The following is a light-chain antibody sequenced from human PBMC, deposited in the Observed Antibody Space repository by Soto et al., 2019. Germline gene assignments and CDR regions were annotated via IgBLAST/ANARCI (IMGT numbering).Light chain of an antibody. CDR2: DAS. J-gene: IGKJ3*01. CDR3: QQRSNWPG. V-gene: IGKV3-11*01. CDR1: PSVSSY. Sequence: EIVLTQSPATLSLSPGERATLSCRASPSVSSYLAWYQQKPGQAPRLLIYDASNRATGIPARFSGSGSGTDCTLTISSLEPEDFAVYYCQQRSNWPGFGPGTKVDIK.